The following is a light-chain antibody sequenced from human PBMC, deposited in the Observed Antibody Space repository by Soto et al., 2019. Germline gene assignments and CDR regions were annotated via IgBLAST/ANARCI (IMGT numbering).Light chain of an antibody. CDR1: QTVSSN. J-gene: IGKJ1*01. CDR3: QQYNNWPRT. V-gene: IGKV3-15*01. CDR2: GAS. Sequence: IVMTQSPATLSVSPGEATTLSCRASQTVSSNLAWYQQVPGQAPRLLIYGASTRATGVPARFSGSGSATEFTLTISRLQSEDFAVYYCQQYNNWPRTFGQGTKVEVK.